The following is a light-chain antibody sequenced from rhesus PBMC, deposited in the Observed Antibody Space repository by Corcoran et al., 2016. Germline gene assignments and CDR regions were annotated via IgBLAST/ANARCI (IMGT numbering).Light chain of an antibody. CDR1: QSISSW. CDR3: PQLNRHPLT. J-gene: IGKJ4*01. Sequence: DIQMTQSPSSLSASVGDTVTITCRASQSISSWVAWYQQKPGKAPKLLFYKAPSFQSGVPSRFSGGGSWTVFPLTLSSLQSEDFATSYCPQLNRHPLTFGGGAKVEIK. CDR2: KAP. V-gene: IGKV1-22*01.